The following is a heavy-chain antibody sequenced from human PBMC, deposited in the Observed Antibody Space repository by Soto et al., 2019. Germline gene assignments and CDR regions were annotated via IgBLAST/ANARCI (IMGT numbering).Heavy chain of an antibody. CDR2: IYHTGAA. D-gene: IGHD1-26*01. V-gene: IGHV4-31*03. CDR3: AREVISPATSDAFDI. CDR1: GGSLSSDNFF. J-gene: IGHJ3*02. Sequence: QVQLQESGPGLVKPSQTLSVTCTVSGGSLSSDNFFWSWVRQHPETGLEWVGYIYHTGAAYYNPSLKSRLTISIDTSKNRFSLSLMSVTAADKDVYYCAREVISPATSDAFDIWGQGTMVTVSS.